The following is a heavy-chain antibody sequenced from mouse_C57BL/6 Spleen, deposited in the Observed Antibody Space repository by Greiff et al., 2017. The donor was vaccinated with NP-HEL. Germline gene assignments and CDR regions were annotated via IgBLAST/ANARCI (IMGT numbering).Heavy chain of an antibody. CDR2: IYPGDGDT. V-gene: IGHV1-82*01. D-gene: IGHD2-5*01. CDR3: ASIVTTGDAMDY. Sequence: QVPLPQSGPELVKPGASVKISCKASGYAFSSSWMNWVKQRPGKGLEWIGRIYPGDGDTNYNGKFKGKATLTADKSSSTAYMQLSSLTSEDSAVYFCASIVTTGDAMDYWGQGTSVTASS. CDR1: GYAFSSSW. J-gene: IGHJ4*01.